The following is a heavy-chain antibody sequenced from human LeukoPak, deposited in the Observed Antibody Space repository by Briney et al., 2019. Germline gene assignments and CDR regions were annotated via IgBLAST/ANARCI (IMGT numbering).Heavy chain of an antibody. V-gene: IGHV3-23*01. D-gene: IGHD3-10*01. Sequence: GGSLRLSCAASGFTFSSYAMSWVRQAPGKGLEWVSVISNRGGSTFYADSVKGRFTISRDNSKNTLYLQMNSLRAEDTAVYYCAKRASGSGPSLYYFDYWGQGTLVTVSS. CDR1: GFTFSSYA. J-gene: IGHJ4*02. CDR3: AKRASGSGPSLYYFDY. CDR2: ISNRGGST.